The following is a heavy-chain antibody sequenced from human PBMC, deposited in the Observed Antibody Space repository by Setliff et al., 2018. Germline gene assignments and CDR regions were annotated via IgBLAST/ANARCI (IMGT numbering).Heavy chain of an antibody. V-gene: IGHV4-39*01. Sequence: SETLSLTCTVSGGPINSDRYYWGWIRQPPGKGLEWNGSMYSSGSTYYNTSLKSRVTISVDTSQNQFSLKLSSVTAADTAAYYCASHPRVTIFGVVAFDYWGQGILVTVSS. CDR2: MYSSGST. CDR3: ASHPRVTIFGVVAFDY. CDR1: GGPINSDRYY. J-gene: IGHJ4*02. D-gene: IGHD3-3*01.